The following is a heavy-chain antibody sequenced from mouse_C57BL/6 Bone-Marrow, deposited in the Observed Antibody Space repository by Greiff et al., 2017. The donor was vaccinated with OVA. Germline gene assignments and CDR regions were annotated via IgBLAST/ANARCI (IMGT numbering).Heavy chain of an antibody. Sequence: QVQLQQPGAELVKPGASVTMSCKASGYTFTSYWITWVKQRPGQGLEWIGDIYPGSGSTNYNEKIKSKATLTVDTSSSTTYMQLSSLTSEDAAVYYCASPYYDGSLTFDYWGQGTTLTVSS. D-gene: IGHD1-1*01. J-gene: IGHJ2*01. V-gene: IGHV1-55*01. CDR1: GYTFTSYW. CDR3: ASPYYDGSLTFDY. CDR2: IYPGSGST.